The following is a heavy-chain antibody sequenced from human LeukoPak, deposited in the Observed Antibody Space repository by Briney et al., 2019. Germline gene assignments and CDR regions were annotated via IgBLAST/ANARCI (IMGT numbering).Heavy chain of an antibody. J-gene: IGHJ5*02. Sequence: SQTLSLTCAISGDSVSSNSAAWNWIRQSPSRGLEWLGRTYYRSKWYNDYAVSVKSRITINPDTSKNQFSLQLNSVTPEDTAVYYCAFSLCSTSCFGLWFDPWGQGTLVTVSS. CDR2: TYYRSKWYN. CDR3: AFSLCSTSCFGLWFDP. D-gene: IGHD2-2*01. CDR1: GDSVSSNSAA. V-gene: IGHV6-1*01.